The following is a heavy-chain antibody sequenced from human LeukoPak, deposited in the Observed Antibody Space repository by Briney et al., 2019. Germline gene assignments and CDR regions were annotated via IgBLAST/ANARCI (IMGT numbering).Heavy chain of an antibody. CDR2: ISSTSSYM. V-gene: IGHV3-21*01. CDR3: AREGKDKVPPFDY. D-gene: IGHD1-1*01. J-gene: IGHJ4*02. Sequence: GGSLRLSCAASGFTFTSYSLNWVRQAPGKGLEWVSSISSTSSYMYYADSVKGRFTISRDNAKNSLYLQMNSLRAEDTAVYYCAREGKDKVPPFDYWGQGALVTVSS. CDR1: GFTFTSYS.